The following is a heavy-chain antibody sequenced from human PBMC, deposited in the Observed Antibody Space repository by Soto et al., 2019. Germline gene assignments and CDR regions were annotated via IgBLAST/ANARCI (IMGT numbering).Heavy chain of an antibody. J-gene: IGHJ6*02. D-gene: IGHD3-10*01. V-gene: IGHV3-53*01. CDR2: IYSGGST. CDR1: WFTVSSIY. CDR3: ARSRESIYYYYGMDV. Sequence: GGSLRLSCAASWFTVSSIYMSWVRQAPGKGLEWVSVIYSGGSTYYADSVKGRFTISRDNSKNTLYLQMNSLRAEDTAVYYCARSRESIYYYYGMDVWGQGTTVTVSS.